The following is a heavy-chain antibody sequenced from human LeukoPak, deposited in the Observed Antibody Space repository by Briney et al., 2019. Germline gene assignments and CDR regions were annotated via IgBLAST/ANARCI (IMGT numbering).Heavy chain of an antibody. Sequence: GGSLRLSCAASGSTFDDYGMSWVRQTPAKGLEWVSVINWNGGSTGYADSVKGRFTISRDNAKNSLYLQMNSLRAEDTALYYCARVIDSYYDTLTGYSSRAYYFDYWGQGTLVTVSS. CDR3: ARVIDSYYDTLTGYSSRAYYFDY. CDR1: GSTFDDYG. CDR2: INWNGGST. D-gene: IGHD3-9*01. J-gene: IGHJ4*02. V-gene: IGHV3-20*04.